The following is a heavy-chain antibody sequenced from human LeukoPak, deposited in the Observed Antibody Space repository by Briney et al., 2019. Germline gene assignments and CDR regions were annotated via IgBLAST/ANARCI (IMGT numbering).Heavy chain of an antibody. D-gene: IGHD5-12*01. CDR3: AKDTVASSFDH. CDR1: GFPLRSDW. Sequence: GVSVRLSCAGSGFPLRSDWVLWARQVPGKALVWVARISRESDGSGTNYADSVRGRFSISRDRDTNTVHLQMNSLRAEDTAVYYCAKDTVASSFDHWGQGTLVTVSS. V-gene: IGHV3-74*01. CDR2: ISRESDGSGT. J-gene: IGHJ4*02.